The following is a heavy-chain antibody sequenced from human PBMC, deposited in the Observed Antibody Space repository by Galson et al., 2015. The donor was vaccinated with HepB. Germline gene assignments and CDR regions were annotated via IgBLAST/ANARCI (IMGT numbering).Heavy chain of an antibody. CDR3: VHGSGSPWAFDI. J-gene: IGHJ3*02. V-gene: IGHV3-48*03. CDR1: GFTFSSYE. Sequence: SLRLSCAASGFTFSSYEMNWVRQAPGKGLEWVSYISSSGSTIYYADSVKGRFTISRDNAKNSLYLQMNSLRAEDTAVYYCVHGSGSPWAFDIWGQGTMVTVSS. D-gene: IGHD3-10*01. CDR2: ISSSGSTI.